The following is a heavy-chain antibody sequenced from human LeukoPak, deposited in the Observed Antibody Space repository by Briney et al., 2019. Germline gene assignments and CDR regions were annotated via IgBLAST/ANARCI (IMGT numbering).Heavy chain of an antibody. Sequence: PSETLSLTCTVSGGSISSSSYYWGWIRQPPGKGLEWIGSIYYSGSTYYNPSLKSRVTISVDTSKNQFSLKLSPVTAADTAVYYCARGRAAAGTWGQGTLVTVSS. V-gene: IGHV4-39*07. J-gene: IGHJ4*02. D-gene: IGHD6-13*01. CDR1: GGSISSSSYY. CDR3: ARGRAAAGT. CDR2: IYYSGST.